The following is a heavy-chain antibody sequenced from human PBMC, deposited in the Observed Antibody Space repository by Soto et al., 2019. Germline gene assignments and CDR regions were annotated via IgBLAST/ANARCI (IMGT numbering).Heavy chain of an antibody. CDR3: ARDYYGMDV. CDR1: GGSITSGGYS. J-gene: IGHJ6*02. V-gene: IGHV4-30-2*06. Sequence: QLQLQESGSGLVKPSQTLSLTCTVSGGSITSGGYSWTWIRQSPGKGLEWIGYTYQSGSAYYNPSLKGRVTISVDRSKNQFSLNLTSVTAADTAVYYCARDYYGMDVWGQGPTVTVSS. CDR2: TYQSGSA.